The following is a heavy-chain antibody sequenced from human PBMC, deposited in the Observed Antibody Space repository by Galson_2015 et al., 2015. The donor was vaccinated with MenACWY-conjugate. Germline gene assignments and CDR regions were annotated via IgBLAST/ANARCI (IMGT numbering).Heavy chain of an antibody. J-gene: IGHJ5*02. D-gene: IGHD3-16*01. V-gene: IGHV3-48*04. CDR3: AREGVDCGSCVFDA. Sequence: SLRLSCAASGFTFSSYGMNWVRQAPGKGLEWVSYISSSSSTIYYADSVKGRFTIPRDNAKNSLYLQMNSLRAEDTAVYYCAREGVDCGSCVFDAWGQGTLVTVSS. CDR2: ISSSSSTI. CDR1: GFTFSSYG.